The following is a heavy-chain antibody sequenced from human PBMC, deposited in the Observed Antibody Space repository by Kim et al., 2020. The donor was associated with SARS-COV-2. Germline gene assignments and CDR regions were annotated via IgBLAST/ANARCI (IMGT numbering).Heavy chain of an antibody. D-gene: IGHD3-3*01. Sequence: ASVKVSCKASGYTFTSYAMNWVRQAPGQGLEWMGWINTNTGNPTYAQGFTGRFVFSLDTSVSTAYLQISSLKAEDTAVYYCARGVHIPIFGVVIIDYFDYWGQGTLVTVSS. V-gene: IGHV7-4-1*02. CDR1: GYTFTSYA. CDR2: INTNTGNP. J-gene: IGHJ4*02. CDR3: ARGVHIPIFGVVIIDYFDY.